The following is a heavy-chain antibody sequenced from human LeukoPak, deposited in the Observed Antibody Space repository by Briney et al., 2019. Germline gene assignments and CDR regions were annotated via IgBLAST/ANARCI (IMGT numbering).Heavy chain of an antibody. CDR2: INPSGGST. CDR1: GYIFSSYY. Sequence: ASVKVSCKASGYIFSSYYMHWVRQAPGQGLEWMGIINPSGGSTSYAQKFQGRVTITADESTSTAYMELSSLRSEDTAVYYCARGYYGSGSYYTPYYYYYMDVWGKGTTVTISS. D-gene: IGHD3-10*01. CDR3: ARGYYGSGSYYTPYYYYYMDV. J-gene: IGHJ6*03. V-gene: IGHV1-46*01.